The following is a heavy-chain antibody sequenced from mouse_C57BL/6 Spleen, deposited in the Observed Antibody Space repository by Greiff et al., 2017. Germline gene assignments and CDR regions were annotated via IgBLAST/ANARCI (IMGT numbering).Heavy chain of an antibody. V-gene: IGHV14-2*01. CDR2: IDPEDGET. D-gene: IGHD2-3*01. CDR1: GFNIKDYY. CDR3: ARGIYDGYYDYAMDY. Sequence: EVQLQESGAELVKPGASVKLSCTASGFNIKDYYMHWVKQRTEQGLEWIGRIDPEDGETKYAPKFQGKATITADTSSTTAYLQLSSLTSEDTAVYYCARGIYDGYYDYAMDYWGQGTSVTVSS. J-gene: IGHJ4*01.